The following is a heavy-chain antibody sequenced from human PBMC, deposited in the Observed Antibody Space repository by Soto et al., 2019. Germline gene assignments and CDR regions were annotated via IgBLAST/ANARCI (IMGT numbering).Heavy chain of an antibody. D-gene: IGHD6-19*01. CDR2: IRTKTNNYAT. Sequence: LRLSCAASGFTFSGSGIHWVRQASGKGLEWVGRIRTKTNNYATAYAASVKGRFTISRDDSENMAYLQMNSLKTEDTAVYYCTAMAGIDYWGQGTLVTVSS. J-gene: IGHJ4*02. CDR1: GFTFSGSG. V-gene: IGHV3-73*01. CDR3: TAMAGIDY.